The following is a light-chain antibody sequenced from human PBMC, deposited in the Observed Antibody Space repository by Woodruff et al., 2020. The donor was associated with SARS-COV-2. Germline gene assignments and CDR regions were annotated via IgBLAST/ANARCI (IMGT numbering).Light chain of an antibody. Sequence: KYVSWYQQKTGQSPVLVIYQDTKRPSGIPERFSGSNSGNTATLTISETQAMDEADYYCQAWDDSVVFGGGT. J-gene: IGLJ2*01. CDR2: QDT. V-gene: IGLV3-1*01. CDR3: QAWDDSVV. CDR1: KY.